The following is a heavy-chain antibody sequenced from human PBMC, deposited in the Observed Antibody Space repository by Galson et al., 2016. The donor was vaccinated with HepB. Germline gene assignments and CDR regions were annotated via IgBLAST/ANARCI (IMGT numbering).Heavy chain of an antibody. J-gene: IGHJ4*02. V-gene: IGHV3-48*02. Sequence: SLRLSCAAPGLTFSGYNMDWVRQAPGKGLEWVSYISSGSSAIYYADSVKGRFTISRDNAKNSLYLQMNSLRDEDTAIYFCARDGNHGYDMDYWGQGTLVTVSS. CDR1: GLTFSGYN. D-gene: IGHD1-14*01. CDR3: ARDGNHGYDMDY. CDR2: ISSGSSAI.